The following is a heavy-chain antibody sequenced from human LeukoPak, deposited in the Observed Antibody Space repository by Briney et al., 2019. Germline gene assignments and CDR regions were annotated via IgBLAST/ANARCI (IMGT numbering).Heavy chain of an antibody. V-gene: IGHV4-59*01. J-gene: IGHJ5*02. CDR1: GGSISSYY. Sequence: SETLSLTCTVSGGSISSYYWSWIRLPPGKGLEWIGYISYSGSTSYNPSLKSRVTISLDTSKNQFSLKLSSVTAADTAVYYCARLLMGISTRPWWFDPWGQGTLVTVSS. CDR2: ISYSGST. D-gene: IGHD6-6*01. CDR3: ARLLMGISTRPWWFDP.